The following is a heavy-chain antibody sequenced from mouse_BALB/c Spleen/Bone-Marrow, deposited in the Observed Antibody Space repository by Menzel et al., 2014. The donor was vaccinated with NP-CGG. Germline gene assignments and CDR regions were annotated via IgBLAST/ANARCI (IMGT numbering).Heavy chain of an antibody. CDR2: INPGSGGT. CDR3: AKAESNYADY. V-gene: IGHV1-54*01. D-gene: IGHD2-5*01. J-gene: IGHJ2*01. Sequence: QVQLQQSGAELVRPGTSVKVSCKASGYAFTNYLIEWVKQRPGQGLEWIGVINPGSGGTNYNEKFKGKATLTADKSSSTVYKQISSVTYHDSPVSFCAKAESNYADYWGPGTTLTVSS. CDR1: GYAFTNYL.